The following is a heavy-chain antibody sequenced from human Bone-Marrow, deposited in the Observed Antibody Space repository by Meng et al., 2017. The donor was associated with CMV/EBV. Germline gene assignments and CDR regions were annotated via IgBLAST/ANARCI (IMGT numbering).Heavy chain of an antibody. D-gene: IGHD2-21*02. J-gene: IGHJ4*02. CDR2: MNPNSGGT. V-gene: IGHV1-2*02. CDR1: YTFIDKD. Sequence: YTFIDKDIPWLRPAPGQGLEWMGRMNPNSGGTKYAQKFQGRVTMTRDTSVSTAYMELTGLKSDDTAVYYCARDPQYIVVVAAPSTCDYWGQGTLVTVSS. CDR3: ARDPQYIVVVAAPSTCDY.